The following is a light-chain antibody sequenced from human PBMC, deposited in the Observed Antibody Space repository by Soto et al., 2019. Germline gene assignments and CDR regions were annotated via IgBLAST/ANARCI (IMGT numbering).Light chain of an antibody. CDR1: QSVDTTF. CDR3: QQYMISVT. V-gene: IGKV3-20*01. Sequence: EIVLTQSPGSLSLSPGQRATLSCRASQSVDTTFFAWYQKKPGQAPRLLIYGASKRATGIPDRFSGSGSGKDFTLIISRLEPEDFAVYYWQQYMISVTFGQGTKVEIK. J-gene: IGKJ1*01. CDR2: GAS.